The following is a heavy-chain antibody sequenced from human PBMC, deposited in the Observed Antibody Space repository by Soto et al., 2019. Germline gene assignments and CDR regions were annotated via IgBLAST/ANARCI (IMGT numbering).Heavy chain of an antibody. Sequence: QAQLQAWGAGLLRPSETLSLTCGVSDVSFSEYYWSWIRQPPGKGLEWIGEINYSGSTKFNPSLKSRVTLSIDTSKDQFSLRLSSVTAADTAVYYCARDSGGLRLGESSLYGEKDSFDVWDQGTLVTVSS. CDR3: ARDSGGLRLGESSLYGEKDSFDV. J-gene: IGHJ3*01. CDR1: DVSFSEYY. D-gene: IGHD3-16*02. V-gene: IGHV4-34*01. CDR2: INYSGST.